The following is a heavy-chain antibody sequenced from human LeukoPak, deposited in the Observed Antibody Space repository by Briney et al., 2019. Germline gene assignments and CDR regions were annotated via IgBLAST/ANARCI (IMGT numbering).Heavy chain of an antibody. CDR2: IKQDGSEK. J-gene: IGHJ4*02. CDR3: ASMYYYDRSGYYTYYFDY. D-gene: IGHD3-22*01. Sequence: GGSLRLSCAASGFTFSSYWMSWVRQAPGKGLEWGANIKQDGSEKYYVDSVKGRFTISRDNAKNSLYLQMNSLRAEDTAVYYCASMYYYDRSGYYTYYFDYSGQGTLVTVSS. V-gene: IGHV3-7*01. CDR1: GFTFSSYW.